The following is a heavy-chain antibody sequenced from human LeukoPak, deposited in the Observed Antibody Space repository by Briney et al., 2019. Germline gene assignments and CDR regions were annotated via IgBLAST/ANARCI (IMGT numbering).Heavy chain of an antibody. J-gene: IGHJ4*02. CDR2: FDPEDGET. V-gene: IGHV1-24*01. CDR1: GYTLTELS. Sequence: ASVKVSCKVSGYTLTELSMHWVRQAPGKGLEWMGGFDPEDGETMNAQKFQGRVTMTEDTSTDTAYMELSSLTSEDTAVYYCATDGDYYDGSGHYKRWGQGTLVTVSS. CDR3: ATDGDYYDGSGHYKR. D-gene: IGHD3-22*01.